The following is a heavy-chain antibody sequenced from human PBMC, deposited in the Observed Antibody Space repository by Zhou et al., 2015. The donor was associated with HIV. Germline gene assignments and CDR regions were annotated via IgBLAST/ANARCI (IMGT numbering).Heavy chain of an antibody. CDR3: ARVSSYCSSTSCYTLNWFDP. V-gene: IGHV1-69*12. CDR1: GGTFSSYA. D-gene: IGHD2-2*02. CDR2: IIPIFGTA. J-gene: IGHJ5*02. Sequence: QVQLVQSGAEVKKPGSSVKVSCKASGGTFSSYAISWVRQAPGQGLEWMGGIIPIFGTANYAQKFQGRVTITADESTSTAYMELSSLRSEDTAVYYCARVSSYCSSTSCYTLNWFDPWGQGTLVTVSS.